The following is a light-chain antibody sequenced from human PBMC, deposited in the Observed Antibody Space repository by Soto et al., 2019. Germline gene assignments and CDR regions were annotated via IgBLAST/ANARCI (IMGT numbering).Light chain of an antibody. CDR2: GAS. V-gene: IGKV1-39*01. CDR1: QTITTY. Sequence: NQSASSLSAYTGDRVTIPCRASQTITTYLSWFQQKPGKAPKLLVYGASSLQSGVPSRFSGSGSGTEFTLTISSLQSEDFATYYCQQSYTTPITFGQGARLEI. CDR3: QQSYTTPIT. J-gene: IGKJ5*01.